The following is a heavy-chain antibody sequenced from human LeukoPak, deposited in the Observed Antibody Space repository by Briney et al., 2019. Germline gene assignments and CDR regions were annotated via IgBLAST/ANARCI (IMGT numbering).Heavy chain of an antibody. Sequence: GASVKVSCKASGYTFTSCSINWVRQVPGQGLEWMGWISAYNGNTNYAQKLQGRVTMTTDTSTSTAYMELRSLRSDDTAVYYCAREGQGGSCIYWGQGTLVTVYS. CDR2: ISAYNGNT. D-gene: IGHD2-15*01. CDR3: AREGQGGSCIY. V-gene: IGHV1-18*04. CDR1: GYTFTSCS. J-gene: IGHJ4*02.